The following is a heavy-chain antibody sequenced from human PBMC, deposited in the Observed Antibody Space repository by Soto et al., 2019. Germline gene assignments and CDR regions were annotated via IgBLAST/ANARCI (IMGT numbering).Heavy chain of an antibody. J-gene: IGHJ6*02. CDR2: ISYDGNTK. V-gene: IGHV3-30*18. CDR1: GFTFSSYG. CDR3: AKKQRTGRYQSRGDV. Sequence: QVQLVESGGGVVQPGRSLRLSCASSGFTFSSYGMNWVRQAPGKGLEWVAVISYDGNTKFYADSVKGRFTVSRDNSNNTLYLEMSSLTDEDTAVYYCAKKQRTGRYQSRGDVWGPGAPVIVS. D-gene: IGHD2-2*01.